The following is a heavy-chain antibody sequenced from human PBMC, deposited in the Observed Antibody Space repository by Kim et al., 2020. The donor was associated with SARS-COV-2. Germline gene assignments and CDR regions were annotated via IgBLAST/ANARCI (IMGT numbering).Heavy chain of an antibody. Sequence: SVKVSCKASGGTFSSYAISWVRQAPGQGLEWMGGIIPIFGTANYAQKFQGRVTITADESTSTAYMELSSLRSEDTAVYYCAIRNPGITGSGYYFDYWGQGTLVTVSS. CDR1: GGTFSSYA. D-gene: IGHD1-20*01. CDR2: IIPIFGTA. CDR3: AIRNPGITGSGYYFDY. J-gene: IGHJ4*02. V-gene: IGHV1-69*13.